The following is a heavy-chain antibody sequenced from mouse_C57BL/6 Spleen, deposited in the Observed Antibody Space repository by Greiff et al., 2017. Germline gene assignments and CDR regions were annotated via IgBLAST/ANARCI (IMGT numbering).Heavy chain of an antibody. Sequence: EVKLQESGGGLVQPGGSLSLSCAASGFTFTDYYMSWVRQPPGKALEWLGFIRNKANGYTTEYSASVKGRFTISRDNSQSILYLQMNALRAEDSATYYCARWDGYLWYFDVWGTGTTVTVSS. V-gene: IGHV7-3*01. J-gene: IGHJ1*03. CDR2: IRNKANGYTT. CDR3: ARWDGYLWYFDV. CDR1: GFTFTDYY. D-gene: IGHD2-3*01.